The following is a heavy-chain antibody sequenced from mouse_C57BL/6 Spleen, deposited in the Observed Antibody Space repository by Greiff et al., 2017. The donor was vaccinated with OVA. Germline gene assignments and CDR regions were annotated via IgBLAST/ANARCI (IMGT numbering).Heavy chain of an antibody. CDR3: ARSGGYDGYSYAMDY. J-gene: IGHJ4*01. CDR1: GYAFTNYL. V-gene: IGHV1-54*01. D-gene: IGHD2-3*01. CDR2: INPGSGGT. Sequence: QVQLQQSGAELVRPGTSVKVSCKASGYAFTNYLIEWVKQRPGQGLEWIGVINPGSGGTNYNEKFKGKATLTADKSSSTAYMQLSSLTSEDSAVYFRARSGGYDGYSYAMDYWGQGTSVTVSS.